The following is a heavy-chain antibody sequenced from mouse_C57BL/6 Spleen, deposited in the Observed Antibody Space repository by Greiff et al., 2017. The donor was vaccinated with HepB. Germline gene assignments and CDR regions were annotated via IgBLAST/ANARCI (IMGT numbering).Heavy chain of an antibody. CDR1: GFTFTDYY. CDR3: ARSFTTVAWYFDV. V-gene: IGHV7-3*01. J-gene: IGHJ1*03. CDR2: IRNKANGYTT. D-gene: IGHD1-1*01. Sequence: EVKLVESGGGLVQPGGSLSLSCAASGFTFTDYYMSWVRQPPGKALEWLGFIRNKANGYTTEYSASVKGRFTISRDNSQSILYLQMNALRAEDSATYYCARSFTTVAWYFDVWGTGTTVTVSS.